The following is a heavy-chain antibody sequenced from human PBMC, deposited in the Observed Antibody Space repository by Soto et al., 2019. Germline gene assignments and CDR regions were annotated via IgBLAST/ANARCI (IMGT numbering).Heavy chain of an antibody. CDR3: AKSKSIYYDFWSGSDELDY. D-gene: IGHD3-3*01. Sequence: GSLRLSCAASGFTFSSYAMSWVRQAPGKGLEWVSAISGSGGSTYYADSVKGRFTISRDNSKNTLYLQMNSLRAEDTAVYYCAKSKSIYYDFWSGSDELDYLGKGTPVTVAS. CDR2: ISGSGGST. V-gene: IGHV3-23*01. J-gene: IGHJ4*02. CDR1: GFTFSSYA.